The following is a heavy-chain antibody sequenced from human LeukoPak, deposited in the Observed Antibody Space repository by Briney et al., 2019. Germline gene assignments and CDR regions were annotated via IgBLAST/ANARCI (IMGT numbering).Heavy chain of an antibody. V-gene: IGHV4-59*01. J-gene: IGHJ4*02. D-gene: IGHD3-10*01. CDR2: IYYSGST. Sequence: KSSETLSLTCTVSGGSISSYYWSWIRQPPGKGLEWIGYIYYSGSTNYNPSLKSRVTISVDTSKNQFSLKLSSVTAADTAVYYCARVGPRYLGYFDYWGQGTLVTVSS. CDR3: ARVGPRYLGYFDY. CDR1: GGSISSYY.